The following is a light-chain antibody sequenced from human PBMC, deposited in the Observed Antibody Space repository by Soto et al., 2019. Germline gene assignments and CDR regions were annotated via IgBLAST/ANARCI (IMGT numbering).Light chain of an antibody. CDR2: SNN. CDR1: SSNIGGNA. V-gene: IGLV1-44*01. J-gene: IGLJ2*01. CDR3: ATWDDSLNGVI. Sequence: QAVVIQPPSASGTPGQRISVSCSGSSSNIGGNAVKWYQQFPGTAPKLLIYSNNERPSGVPERFSGSKSGTSASLAISGLHSEDEADYYCATWDDSLNGVIFGGGTKVTVL.